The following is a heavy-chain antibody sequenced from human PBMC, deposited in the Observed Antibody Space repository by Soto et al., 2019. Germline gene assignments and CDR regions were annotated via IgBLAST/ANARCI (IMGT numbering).Heavy chain of an antibody. CDR3: AKGPVNSGWYYYFDY. D-gene: IGHD6-19*01. J-gene: IGHJ4*02. V-gene: IGHV3-23*01. CDR1: GFTFSSYA. Sequence: EVQLLESGGGLVQPGGSLRLSCAASGFTFSSYAMSWVRQAPGKGLDWVSTISGSGGSTYYADSVKGLFTISSDNSKNTLYLQLNSLRAADTAVYYWAKGPVNSGWYYYFDYWGQGTLVTVSS. CDR2: ISGSGGST.